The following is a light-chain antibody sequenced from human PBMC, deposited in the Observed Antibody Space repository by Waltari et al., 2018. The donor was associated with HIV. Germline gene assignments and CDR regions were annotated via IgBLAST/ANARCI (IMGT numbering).Light chain of an antibody. CDR3: QHYDTFPYT. CDR2: AAS. Sequence: DIQMTQSPPSLSASVGDTVTITCRASQGISSWLAWYQQKPGKAPKPLIYAASSLQTGVPSRFSGCGTGTHFTLTISSLQPEDFATYYCQHYDTFPYTFGQGTRLEIK. V-gene: IGKV1D-16*01. J-gene: IGKJ2*01. CDR1: QGISSW.